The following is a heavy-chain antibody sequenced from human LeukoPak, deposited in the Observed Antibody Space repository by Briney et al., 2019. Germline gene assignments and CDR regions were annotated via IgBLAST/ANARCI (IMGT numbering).Heavy chain of an antibody. Sequence: PSETLSLTCAVYGGSFRGYYWSWSRQPSGKGLKWIGYIYYTGSTNYNPSLKSRVTISVDTSKNQFSLKLSSVTAADTAVYYCARIEYSGYDFRGGADYWGQGTLVTVSS. CDR2: IYYTGST. D-gene: IGHD5-12*01. J-gene: IGHJ4*02. CDR1: GGSFRGYY. V-gene: IGHV4-59*01. CDR3: ARIEYSGYDFRGGADY.